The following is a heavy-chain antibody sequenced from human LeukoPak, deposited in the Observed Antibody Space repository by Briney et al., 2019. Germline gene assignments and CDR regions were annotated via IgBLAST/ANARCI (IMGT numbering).Heavy chain of an antibody. V-gene: IGHV3-23*01. CDR3: ARGWGEKGRCRGGTCNNPEFDY. D-gene: IGHD2-15*01. J-gene: IGHJ4*02. CDR2: ISGSGGST. Sequence: GGSLRLSCAASGFTFSSYAMSWVRQAPGKGLEWVSAISGSGGSTYYADSVKGRFTISRDNAWDSLYLQMNSLTVEDTAVYYCARGWGEKGRCRGGTCNNPEFDYWGQGVLVTVSS. CDR1: GFTFSSYA.